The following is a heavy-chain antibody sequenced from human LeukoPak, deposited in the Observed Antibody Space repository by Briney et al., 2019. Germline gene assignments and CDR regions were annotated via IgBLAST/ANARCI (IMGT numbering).Heavy chain of an antibody. CDR1: GGSFSGYY. Sequence: SETLSLTCAVYGGSFSGYYWSWIRQPPGKGLEWIGYIYYSGNTNYNPSLKSRVTISIDTSKNQFSLKLTSVTAADTAVYYCARAVPPHYWGQGTLVTVSS. CDR3: ARAVPPHY. V-gene: IGHV4-59*01. CDR2: IYYSGNT. D-gene: IGHD6-6*01. J-gene: IGHJ4*02.